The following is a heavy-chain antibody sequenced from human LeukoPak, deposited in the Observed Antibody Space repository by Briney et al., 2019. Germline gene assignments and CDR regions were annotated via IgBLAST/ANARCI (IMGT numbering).Heavy chain of an antibody. V-gene: IGHV3-23*01. J-gene: IGHJ4*02. CDR2: ISHSGGTT. D-gene: IGHD4-17*01. CDR3: ARDGSTVTTFLLRY. Sequence: GGSLRLSCAASGFTFSNYAMSWVRQAPGKGLEWVSGISHSGGTTYYADSVKGRFTISRDNSKNTLYLQMNSLRAEDTAVYYCARDGSTVTTFLLRYWGQGTLVTVSS. CDR1: GFTFSNYA.